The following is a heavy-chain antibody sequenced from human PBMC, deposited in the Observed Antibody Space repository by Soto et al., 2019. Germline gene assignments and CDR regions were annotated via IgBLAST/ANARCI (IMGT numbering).Heavy chain of an antibody. CDR1: GYTFTSYY. CDR3: ARVYPSDTRYGYVGNNWFDP. Sequence: QVQLVQSGAEGKKPGASVKVSCKASGYTFTSYYMHWVRQAPGQGLEWMGIINPSGGSTSYAQKLQGRVTMTRDTSTSTVYMELSSLRSEDTAVYYCARVYPSDTRYGYVGNNWFDPWGQGTLVTVSS. CDR2: INPSGGST. V-gene: IGHV1-46*03. D-gene: IGHD5-18*01. J-gene: IGHJ5*02.